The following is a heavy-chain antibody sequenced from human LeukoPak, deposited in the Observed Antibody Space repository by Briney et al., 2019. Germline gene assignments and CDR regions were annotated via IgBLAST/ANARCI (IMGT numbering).Heavy chain of an antibody. Sequence: PSETLSLTCAVYGGSFSGYYWSWIRQPPGMGLEWIGEINHSGSTNYNPSLKSRVTISVDTSKNQFSLKLSSVTAADTAVYYCARDVRGSSLDPWGQGTLVTVSS. CDR2: INHSGST. CDR3: ARDVRGSSLDP. J-gene: IGHJ5*02. D-gene: IGHD6-13*01. CDR1: GGSFSGYY. V-gene: IGHV4-34*01.